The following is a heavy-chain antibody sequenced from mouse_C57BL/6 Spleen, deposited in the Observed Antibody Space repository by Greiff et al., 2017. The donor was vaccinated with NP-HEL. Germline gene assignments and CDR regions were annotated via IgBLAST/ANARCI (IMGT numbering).Heavy chain of an antibody. CDR3: ARNCYYYAMDY. J-gene: IGHJ4*01. CDR2: ISSGSSTI. CDR1: GFTFSDYG. V-gene: IGHV5-17*01. D-gene: IGHD4-1*01. Sequence: EVQLQESGGGLVKPGGSLKLSCAASGFTFSDYGMHWVRQAPEKGLEWVAYISSGSSTIYYADTVKGRFTISRDNAKNTLFLQMTSLRSEDTAMYYCARNCYYYAMDYWGQGTSVTVSS.